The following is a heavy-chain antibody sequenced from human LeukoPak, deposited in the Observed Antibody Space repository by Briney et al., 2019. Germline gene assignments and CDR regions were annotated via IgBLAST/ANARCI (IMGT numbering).Heavy chain of an antibody. D-gene: IGHD6-19*01. CDR1: GYTLTELS. CDR3: ARAFRRIAVAGFGY. J-gene: IGHJ4*02. V-gene: IGHV1-24*01. Sequence: ASVKVSCKVSGYTLTELSMHWVRQAPGKGLEWMGGFDPEDGETIYAQKFQGRVTMTRDTSTSTVYMELSSLRSEDTAVYYCARAFRRIAVAGFGYWGQGTLVTVSS. CDR2: FDPEDGET.